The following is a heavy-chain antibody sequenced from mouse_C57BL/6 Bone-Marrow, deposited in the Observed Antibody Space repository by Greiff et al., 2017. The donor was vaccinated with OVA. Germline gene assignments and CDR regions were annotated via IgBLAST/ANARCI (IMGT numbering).Heavy chain of an antibody. Sequence: QVQLQPSGAELARPGASVKLSCKASGYTFTSYGISWVKQRTGQGLEWIGEIYPRSGNTYYNEKFKGKATLTADKSSSTAYMELRSLTSEDSAVYFCASLYYGYDLFAYWGQGTLVTVSA. D-gene: IGHD2-2*01. CDR3: ASLYYGYDLFAY. J-gene: IGHJ3*01. CDR1: GYTFTSYG. CDR2: IYPRSGNT. V-gene: IGHV1-81*01.